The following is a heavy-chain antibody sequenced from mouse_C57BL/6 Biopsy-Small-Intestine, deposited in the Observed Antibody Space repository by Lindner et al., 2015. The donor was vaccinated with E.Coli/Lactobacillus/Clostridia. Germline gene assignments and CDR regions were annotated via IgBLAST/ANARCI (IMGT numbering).Heavy chain of an antibody. V-gene: IGHV1-18*01. CDR2: FDPEDDGT. Sequence: SVKVSCKVSGYTLTELSMHWVRQAPGKGLEWMGGFDPEDDGTIYAQKFRGRVTMTEDTSTDTAYMELSSLRSDDTAVYYCAIDVGVGSTTHYWGQGTLVTVPS. CDR3: AIDVGVGSTTHY. J-gene: IGHJ4*01. D-gene: IGHD2-1*01. CDR1: GYTLTELS.